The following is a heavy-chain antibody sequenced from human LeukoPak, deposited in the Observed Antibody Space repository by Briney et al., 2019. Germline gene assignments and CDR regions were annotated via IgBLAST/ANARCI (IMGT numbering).Heavy chain of an antibody. CDR2: INHKSDAT. Sequence: ASVKVSCKASGYSFIDYYIHWVRQAPGQGLEWMGWINHKSDATKFAQKFQGRVIVTRDISTSTVYMELYSLTSDDTAIYYCARPTRSGGSGYESFDYWGQGSLVSVSS. D-gene: IGHD5-18*01. CDR1: GYSFIDYY. V-gene: IGHV1-2*02. CDR3: ARPTRSGGSGYESFDY. J-gene: IGHJ4*02.